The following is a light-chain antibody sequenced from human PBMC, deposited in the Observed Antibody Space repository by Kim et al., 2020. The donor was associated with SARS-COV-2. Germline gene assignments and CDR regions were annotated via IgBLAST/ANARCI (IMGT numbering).Light chain of an antibody. V-gene: IGKV3-11*01. Sequence: GEGTPRPCRGSHSVGSSLDWYQQKPGQAHRLRIYDAAIRTTGIPNRVSGSGSGTEFTLTIGSLEPRDFAIDYCQQRGSWPPALTFGGGTKVDIK. CDR1: HSVGSS. J-gene: IGKJ4*01. CDR3: QQRGSWPPALT. CDR2: DAA.